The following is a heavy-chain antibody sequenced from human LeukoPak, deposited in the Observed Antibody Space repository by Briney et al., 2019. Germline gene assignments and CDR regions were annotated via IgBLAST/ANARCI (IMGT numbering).Heavy chain of an antibody. CDR2: ISKDGINR. CDR1: GFTFSSYV. D-gene: IGHD6-19*01. V-gene: IGHV3-30*04. J-gene: IGHJ4*02. CDR3: ARDRIRAVAGSGYFDY. Sequence: PGGSLRLSCAASGFTFSSYVMHWVRQAPGKGLEWVAVISKDGINRYYADSVKGRFTISRDNSKNTLYLQMNSLRAEDTAVYYCARDRIRAVAGSGYFDYWGQGTLVTVSS.